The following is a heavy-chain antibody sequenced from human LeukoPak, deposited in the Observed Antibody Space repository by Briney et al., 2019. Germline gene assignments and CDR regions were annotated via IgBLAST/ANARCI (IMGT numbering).Heavy chain of an antibody. CDR1: GGTFSSYA. V-gene: IGHV1-69*06. CDR3: ARVRGGIAAAGEIDY. J-gene: IGHJ4*02. D-gene: IGHD6-13*01. Sequence: AVKVSCKASGGTFSSYAISWVRQAPGQGLEWMGGIIPIFGTANYAQKFQGRVTITADKSTSTAYMELSSLRSEDTAVYYCARVRGGIAAAGEIDYWGQGTLVTVSS. CDR2: IIPIFGTA.